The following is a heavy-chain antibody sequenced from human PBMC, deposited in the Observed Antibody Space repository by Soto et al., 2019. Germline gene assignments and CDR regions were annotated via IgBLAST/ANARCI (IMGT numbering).Heavy chain of an antibody. Sequence: EVQLVESGGGLVQPGGSLRLSCTASGFTFSTYAMSWVRQAPGRGLEWVSGISGSGTSTDYADSVKGRFTISRDNSENTLYLQMNSLRGEDTALYYCAKDGQSSTWTGYHFDYWGQGTLVTVSS. J-gene: IGHJ4*02. D-gene: IGHD2-2*01. V-gene: IGHV3-23*04. CDR2: ISGSGTST. CDR3: AKDGQSSTWTGYHFDY. CDR1: GFTFSTYA.